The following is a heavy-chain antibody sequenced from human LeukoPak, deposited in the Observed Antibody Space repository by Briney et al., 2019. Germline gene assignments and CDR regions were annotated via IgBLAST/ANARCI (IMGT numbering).Heavy chain of an antibody. CDR3: ARDFLLTTTYYYHYMDV. V-gene: IGHV1-2*02. D-gene: IGHD4/OR15-4a*01. CDR2: INPNSGGT. CDR1: GYTFTGYY. J-gene: IGHJ6*03. Sequence: EASVKVSCKASGYTFTGYYMHWVRQAPGQGLEWMGWINPNSGGTNYAQKFQGRVTMTRDTSISTAYMELSRLRSDDTAVYYCARDFLLTTTYYYHYMDVWGKGTTVTVSS.